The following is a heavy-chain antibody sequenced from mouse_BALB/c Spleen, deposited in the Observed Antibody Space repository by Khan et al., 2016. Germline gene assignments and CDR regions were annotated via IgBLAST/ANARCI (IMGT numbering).Heavy chain of an antibody. Sequence: QVQLQQSGAELVKPGASVKLSCKAAGYTFTSYYMYWVKQRPGQGLEWIGEINPSNGDTNFNERFKSKATLTVDKSSSTTYMQFSSLTSEDSAFCYFTRAGYDYPFAYWGQGTLVTVSA. CDR1: GYTFTSYY. V-gene: IGHV1S81*02. CDR3: TRAGYDYPFAY. CDR2: INPSNGDT. J-gene: IGHJ3*01. D-gene: IGHD2-4*01.